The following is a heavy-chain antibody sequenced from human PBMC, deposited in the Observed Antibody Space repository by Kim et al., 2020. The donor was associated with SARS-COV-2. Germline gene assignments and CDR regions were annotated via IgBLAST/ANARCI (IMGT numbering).Heavy chain of an antibody. CDR1: GGSISSGGYY. CDR2: IYYSGST. Sequence: SETLSLTCTVSGGSISSGGYYWSWIRQHPGKGLEWIGYIYYSGSTYYNPSLKRRVTISVDTSKNQFSLKLSSVTAADTAVYYCARSRITMIVVVDAFDIWGQGTMGTVSS. J-gene: IGHJ3*02. CDR3: ARSRITMIVVVDAFDI. V-gene: IGHV4-31*03. D-gene: IGHD3-22*01.